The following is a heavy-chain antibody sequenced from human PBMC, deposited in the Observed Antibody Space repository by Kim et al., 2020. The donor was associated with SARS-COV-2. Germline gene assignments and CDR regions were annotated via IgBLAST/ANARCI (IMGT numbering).Heavy chain of an antibody. V-gene: IGHV7-4-1*01. D-gene: IGHD2-15*01. Sequence: ASVKVSCKASGYTFTSYAMNWVRQAPGQGLEWMGWINTNTGNPTYAQGFTGGFVFSVDTSVSTAYLQIRSLNAEDTAVYYCARRGEYCSGCSCYGYYYYYYGMDVWGQGTTVTVSS. CDR1: GYTFTSYA. CDR3: ARRGEYCSGCSCYGYYYYYYGMDV. J-gene: IGHJ6*02. CDR2: INTNTGNP.